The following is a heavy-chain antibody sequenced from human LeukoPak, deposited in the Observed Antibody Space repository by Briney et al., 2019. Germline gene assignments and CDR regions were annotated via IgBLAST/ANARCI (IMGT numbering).Heavy chain of an antibody. CDR1: GFPFSSYS. D-gene: IGHD6-13*01. Sequence: TGGSLRLSCAASGFPFSSYSMTWVRQAPGKGLEWVSAISGSGSSTYYADSVKGRFTISKDNSKNTVYLQMSSLRVDDTAVYYCAKAASSSWPSYYYGMDVWGQGTTVTVSS. V-gene: IGHV3-23*01. J-gene: IGHJ6*02. CDR3: AKAASSSWPSYYYGMDV. CDR2: ISGSGSST.